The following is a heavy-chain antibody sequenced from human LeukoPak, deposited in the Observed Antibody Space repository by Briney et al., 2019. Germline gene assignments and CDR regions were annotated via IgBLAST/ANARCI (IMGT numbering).Heavy chain of an antibody. V-gene: IGHV4-31*03. CDR2: IYYSGST. Sequence: SQTLPLTCTVSGGSISSGGYYWSWIRQHPGKGLEWIGYIYYSGSTYYNPSLKSRVTISVDTSKNQFSLKLSSVTAADTAVYYCARHRVVVTYDAFDTWGQGTMVTVSS. CDR1: GGSISSGGYY. D-gene: IGHD3-22*01. CDR3: ARHRVVVTYDAFDT. J-gene: IGHJ3*02.